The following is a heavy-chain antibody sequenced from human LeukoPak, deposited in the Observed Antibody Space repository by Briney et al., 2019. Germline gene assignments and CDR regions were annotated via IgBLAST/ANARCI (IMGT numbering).Heavy chain of an antibody. J-gene: IGHJ4*02. V-gene: IGHV5-51*01. CDR3: ARQRYSSSWSLVAILFDY. CDR2: IYPGDSDT. Sequence: GESLKISCKGSGYLFSNYWIAWVRQMPGKGLEWMGIIYPGDSDTRYSPSFQGQVTISADKSISTASLQWSSLKASDTAIYYCARQRYSSSWSLVAILFDYWGQGTLVTVSS. D-gene: IGHD6-13*01. CDR1: GYLFSNYW.